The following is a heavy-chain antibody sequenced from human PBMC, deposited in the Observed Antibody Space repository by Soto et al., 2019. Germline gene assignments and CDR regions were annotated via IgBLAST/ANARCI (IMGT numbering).Heavy chain of an antibody. Sequence: PSETLSLTCAVYGGSFRGYYWSWIRQPPGKGLEWIGEFNHIGSTNYNPSLKSRVTISVDTSKKQFSLKLSSVTAAYMAVYYCARGEDAFFYYGLDVWGQGITVT. CDR2: FNHIGST. CDR3: ARGEDAFFYYGLDV. J-gene: IGHJ6*02. V-gene: IGHV4-34*01. CDR1: GGSFRGYY.